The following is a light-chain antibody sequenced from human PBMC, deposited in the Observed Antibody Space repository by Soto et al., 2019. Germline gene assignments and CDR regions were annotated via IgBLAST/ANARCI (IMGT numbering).Light chain of an antibody. CDR1: SGSIASDY. Sequence: NFMLTQPHSVSESPGKTVSIPCTRSSGSIASDYVQWYQQRPGSAPINVIFEDFQRPSGVPDRFSGSIDTSSNSAYLTISRLTTEDEADFYCLSVDGKNVVFGGGTKLTVL. CDR2: EDF. CDR3: LSVDGKNVV. J-gene: IGLJ2*01. V-gene: IGLV6-57*04.